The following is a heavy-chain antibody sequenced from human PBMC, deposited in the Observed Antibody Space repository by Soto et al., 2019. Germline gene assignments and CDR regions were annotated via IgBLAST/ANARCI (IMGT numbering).Heavy chain of an antibody. CDR2: IKSKTDGGTT. V-gene: IGHV3-15*07. Sequence: GGSLRLSCAASGFPFCNAWMNWVRQAPGKGLEWVGRIKSKTDGGTTDYAAPVKGRFTISRDDSKNTLYLQMNSLKTEDTAVYYCTTDTIVLMVYANYYYYGMDVWGQGTTVTVSS. J-gene: IGHJ6*02. CDR3: TTDTIVLMVYANYYYYGMDV. CDR1: GFPFCNAW. D-gene: IGHD2-8*01.